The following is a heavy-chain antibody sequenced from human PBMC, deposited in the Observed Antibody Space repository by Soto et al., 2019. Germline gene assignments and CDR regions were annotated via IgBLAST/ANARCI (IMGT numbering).Heavy chain of an antibody. CDR2: FYTTEST. Sequence: SETLSLTCTVSGGSISNYYWSWIWQPAGKGLEWIGRFYTTESTNYNPSLKSRVTMSVDTSKNQFSLKLSSVTAADTAVYYCARHWVAAADKGGWFDPWGQGTLVTVSS. CDR3: ARHWVAAADKGGWFDP. CDR1: GGSISNYY. J-gene: IGHJ5*02. V-gene: IGHV4-4*07. D-gene: IGHD6-13*01.